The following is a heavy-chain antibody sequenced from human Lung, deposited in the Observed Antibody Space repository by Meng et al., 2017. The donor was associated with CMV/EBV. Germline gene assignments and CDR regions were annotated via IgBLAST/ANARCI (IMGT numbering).Heavy chain of an antibody. CDR2: ISNSGST. Sequence: SETLSLTCTVSGGSISTYYWNWLRQLPGKGLEWIGYISNSGSTDYNPSLKSRVTISVDTSKNQFSLKLTSVTAADTAVYYCARVDMDVEGYYGMDVWGQGXTVTVSS. D-gene: IGHD2-15*01. CDR1: GGSISTYY. J-gene: IGHJ6*02. CDR3: ARVDMDVEGYYGMDV. V-gene: IGHV4-59*01.